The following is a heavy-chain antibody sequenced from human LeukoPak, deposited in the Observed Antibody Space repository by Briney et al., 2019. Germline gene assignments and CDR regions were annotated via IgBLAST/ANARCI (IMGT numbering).Heavy chain of an antibody. D-gene: IGHD6-6*01. Sequence: GRSLRLSCAASGFTLSSYGMHWVRQAPGKGLEWVAVISYDGSNKYYADSVKGRFTISRDNSKNTLYLQMNSLRAEDTAVYYCAKDRASSIAARLDYWGQGTLVTVSS. CDR2: ISYDGSNK. V-gene: IGHV3-30*18. CDR1: GFTLSSYG. CDR3: AKDRASSIAARLDY. J-gene: IGHJ4*02.